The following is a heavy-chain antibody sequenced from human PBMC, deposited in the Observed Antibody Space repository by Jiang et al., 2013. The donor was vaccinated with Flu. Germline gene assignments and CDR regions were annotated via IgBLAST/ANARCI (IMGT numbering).Heavy chain of an antibody. J-gene: IGHJ4*02. CDR1: GFTFSSYS. CDR2: ISSSSSYI. D-gene: IGHD5-18*01. Sequence: QLLESGGGLVKPGGSLRLSCAASGFTFSSYSMNWVRQAPGKGLEWVSSISSSSSYIYYADSVKGRFTISRDNAKNSLYLQMNSLRAEDTAVYYCARESRIQLWAVFDYWGQGTLVTVSS. CDR3: ARESRIQLWAVFDY. V-gene: IGHV3-21*01.